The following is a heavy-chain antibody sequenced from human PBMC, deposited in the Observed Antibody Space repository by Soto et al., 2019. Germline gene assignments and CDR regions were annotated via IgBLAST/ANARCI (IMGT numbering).Heavy chain of an antibody. CDR1: GGTFSSYA. CDR3: ARGSAVLRFLEWLMDP. J-gene: IGHJ5*02. D-gene: IGHD3-3*01. V-gene: IGHV1-69*13. Sequence: ASVKVSCKASGGTFSSYAISWVRQAPGQGLEWMGGIIPIFGTANYAQKFQGRVTITADESTSTAYMELSSLRSEDTAVYYCARGSAVLRFLEWLMDPWGQGTLVTVSS. CDR2: IIPIFGTA.